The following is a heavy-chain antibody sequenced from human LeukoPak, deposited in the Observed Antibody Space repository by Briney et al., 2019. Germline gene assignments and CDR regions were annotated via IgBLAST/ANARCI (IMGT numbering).Heavy chain of an antibody. J-gene: IGHJ3*02. CDR2: IYSGGST. V-gene: IGHV3-53*01. D-gene: IGHD6-19*01. CDR3: ARRIAVAGLGAFDI. Sequence: PGGSLRLSCAASGFTVSSNDMSWVRQAPGKGLDWVSGIYSGGSTYYADSVKGRFTISRGNSKNTLYLQINSLRVEDTAVYYCARRIAVAGLGAFDIWGQGTMVTVSA. CDR1: GFTVSSND.